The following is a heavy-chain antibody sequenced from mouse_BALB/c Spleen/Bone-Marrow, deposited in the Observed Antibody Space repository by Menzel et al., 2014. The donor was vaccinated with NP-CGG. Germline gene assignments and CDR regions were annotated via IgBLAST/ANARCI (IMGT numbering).Heavy chain of an antibody. J-gene: IGHJ2*01. D-gene: IGHD1-1*01. CDR2: IHYRGST. V-gene: IGHV3-1*02. CDR1: GYSITSGYG. Sequence: EVKLQESGSDLVKPSQSLSLTCTVTGYSITSGYGWHWIRQFPGNKLEWMGYIHYRGSTDYNPSLKSRISITRDTSKNQFSLQLNSVTTEDTATYYCTRETTAVADFDYWGQGATLTVTS. CDR3: TRETTAVADFDY.